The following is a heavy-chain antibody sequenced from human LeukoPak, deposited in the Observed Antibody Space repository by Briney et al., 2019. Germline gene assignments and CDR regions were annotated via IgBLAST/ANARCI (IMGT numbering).Heavy chain of an antibody. J-gene: IGHJ4*02. D-gene: IGHD3-16*01. V-gene: IGHV4-4*07. CDR3: ARDPRNGGTYFDY. CDR1: GYSISSGYY. CDR2: IYTSGST. Sequence: PSETLSLTCTVSGYSISSGYYWSWIRQPAGKGLEWIGRIYTSGSTNYNPSLKSRVTMSVDTSKNQFSLKLSSVTAADTAVYYCARDPRNGGTYFDYWGQGTLVTVSS.